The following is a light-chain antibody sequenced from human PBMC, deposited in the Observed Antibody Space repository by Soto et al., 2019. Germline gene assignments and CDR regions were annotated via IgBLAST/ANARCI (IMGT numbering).Light chain of an antibody. Sequence: QSALTQPASVSGSPGQSITISCTGTSXDVGGYNYVSWCQQHPGKAPKLMIYEVSNRPSGVSNRFSGSKSGNTASLTISGLQAEDEADYYCSSYTSSTHVFGTGTKV. CDR2: EVS. CDR1: SXDVGGYNY. V-gene: IGLV2-14*01. J-gene: IGLJ1*01. CDR3: SSYTSSTHV.